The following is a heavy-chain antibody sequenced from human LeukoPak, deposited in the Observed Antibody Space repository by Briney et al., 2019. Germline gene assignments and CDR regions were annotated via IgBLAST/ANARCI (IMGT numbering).Heavy chain of an antibody. CDR1: GYSFPNYW. CDR2: LYPGDSVT. J-gene: IGHJ4*02. CDR3: ASRLRERFDS. V-gene: IGHV5-51*01. D-gene: IGHD5-12*01. Sequence: PGESLKISCKGSGYSFPNYWIGWVRQMPGKGLEWLEILYPGDSVTRYSPSFQGQVTISADKSISTAYLQWSSLKASDTAMYYCASRLRERFDSWGQGTLVTVSS.